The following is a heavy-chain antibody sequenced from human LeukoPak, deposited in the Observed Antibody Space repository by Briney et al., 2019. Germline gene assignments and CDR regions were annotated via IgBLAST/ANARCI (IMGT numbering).Heavy chain of an antibody. J-gene: IGHJ3*01. Sequence: PGGSLRLSCAASGLTFSNAWMSWVRQAPGKGLEWVGRIKSKSDGGTTDYAAPVKGRFTISTDDSKLTLYLQMNSLKTEDTALYWCTTIQHVAFEVWGQGTMVTVSS. CDR3: TTIQHVAFEV. CDR1: GLTFSNAW. V-gene: IGHV3-15*01. D-gene: IGHD2-21*01. CDR2: IKSKSDGGTT.